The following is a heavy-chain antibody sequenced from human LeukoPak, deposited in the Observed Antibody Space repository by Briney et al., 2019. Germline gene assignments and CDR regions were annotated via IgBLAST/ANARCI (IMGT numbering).Heavy chain of an antibody. V-gene: IGHV3-48*02. D-gene: IGHD3-10*01. CDR3: ARDGGFGFLAAFDI. Sequence: GGSLRLSCAASGVTFSSYSKNWVCQAPGTGLEWISYISGSGSVSYYEDSVKGRFTISRDNAKNSLYLQMNSLRDEDTALYYCARDGGFGFLAAFDIWGQGTMVTVSS. CDR2: ISGSGSVS. J-gene: IGHJ3*02. CDR1: GVTFSSYS.